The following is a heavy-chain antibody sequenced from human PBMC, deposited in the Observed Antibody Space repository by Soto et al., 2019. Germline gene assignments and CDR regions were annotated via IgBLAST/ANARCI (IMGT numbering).Heavy chain of an antibody. CDR3: ARGSAYSDYDLEY. D-gene: IGHD4-17*01. Sequence: EVQLLESGGGLVRPGGSLRLSCAASGFTFTSYAMTWVRQAPGKGLEWVSGISGTGGSTYYADSVKGRFTISRDKSKNTLYLRVNSLRAEDTAVYYCARGSAYSDYDLEYWAQGTLVTVSS. CDR2: ISGTGGST. CDR1: GFTFTSYA. V-gene: IGHV3-23*01. J-gene: IGHJ4*02.